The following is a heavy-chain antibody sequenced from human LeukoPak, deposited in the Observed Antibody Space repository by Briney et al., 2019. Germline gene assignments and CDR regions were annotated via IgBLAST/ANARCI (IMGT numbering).Heavy chain of an antibody. J-gene: IGHJ4*02. CDR1: GGSISSGDYY. CDR3: ARGPGYSGYNDSDY. D-gene: IGHD5-12*01. Sequence: PSETLSLTCTVSGGSISSGDYYWSWIRQPPGKGLEWIGYIFYSGSTYSNPSLKSRVTISVDTSKNQFSLKLSSVTAADTAVYYCARGPGYSGYNDSDYWGQGTLVTVSS. CDR2: IFYSGST. V-gene: IGHV4-30-4*01.